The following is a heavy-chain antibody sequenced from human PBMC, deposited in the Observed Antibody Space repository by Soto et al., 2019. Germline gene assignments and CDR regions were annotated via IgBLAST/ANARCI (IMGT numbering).Heavy chain of an antibody. V-gene: IGHV1-69*01. J-gene: IGHJ4*02. CDR3: ARGPYYAFWKGFAHVDY. CDR2: IIPVFGTP. CDR1: GDTFNIYA. D-gene: IGHD3-3*01. Sequence: QVQLEQSGAEVKKPGSSVKVPCKTSGDTFNIYAISWVRQAPGQGLEWMGGIIPVFGTPSYAQKFRDRVTITADESTSTDHLELRSLTSEDTAVYYCARGPYYAFWKGFAHVDYWGQETLVTVSS.